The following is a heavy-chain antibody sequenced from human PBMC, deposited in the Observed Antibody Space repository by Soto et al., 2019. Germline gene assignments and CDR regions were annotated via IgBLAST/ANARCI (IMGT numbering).Heavy chain of an antibody. CDR2: IYYRGRT. CDR1: GGSITSGGYY. CDR3: ARVGGINWFDP. V-gene: IGHV4-31*03. Sequence: QVQLQASGPGLVKPSQTLSLTCTVSGGSITSGGYYWSWIRQHPGKGLVWIGYIYYRGRTYYNPSIKSRVTISVYTSKNLSSLKLSSVTAADTAVYYCARVGGINWFDPWGQGTLGTVSS. J-gene: IGHJ5*02. D-gene: IGHD1-20*01.